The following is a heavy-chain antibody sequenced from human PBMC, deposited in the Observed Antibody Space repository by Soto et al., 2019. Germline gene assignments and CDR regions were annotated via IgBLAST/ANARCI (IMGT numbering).Heavy chain of an antibody. J-gene: IGHJ4*02. CDR1: GYTFTSCG. V-gene: IGHV1-18*01. Sequence: ASVKVSCKASGYTFTSCGISWVRQAPGQGLEWMGWISAYNGNTNYARKLQGRVTMTTDTSTSTAYMELRSLRSDDTAVYYCARAGGRELLKNYFDYWGQGTLVTVSS. CDR3: ARAGGRELLKNYFDY. D-gene: IGHD1-26*01. CDR2: ISAYNGNT.